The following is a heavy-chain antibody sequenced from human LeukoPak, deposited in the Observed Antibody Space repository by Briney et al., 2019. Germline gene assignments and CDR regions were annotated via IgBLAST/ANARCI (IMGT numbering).Heavy chain of an antibody. Sequence: SETLSLTCAVYGGSFSGYYWSWIRQPPGKGLEWIGEINHSGSTNYNPSLKSRVTISVDTSKNQFSLKLSSVTAADTAVYYCARAYLSGYDYRRTAFDIWGQGTMVTVSS. CDR3: ARAYLSGYDYRRTAFDI. V-gene: IGHV4-34*01. CDR2: INHSGST. J-gene: IGHJ3*02. CDR1: GGSFSGYY. D-gene: IGHD3-22*01.